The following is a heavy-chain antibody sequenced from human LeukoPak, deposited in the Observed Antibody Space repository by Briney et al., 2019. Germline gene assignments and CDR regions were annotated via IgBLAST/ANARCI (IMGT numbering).Heavy chain of an antibody. V-gene: IGHV4-34*01. D-gene: IGHD6-19*01. J-gene: IGHJ6*03. Sequence: SETLSLTCAVYGGSFSGYYWSWIRQPPGKGLEWIGEINHSGSTNYNPSLKSRVTISVDTCKNQFSLKLSSVTAADTAVYYCASLTTTSGWRSYYYYCMDVWGKGTTVTVSS. CDR1: GGSFSGYY. CDR3: ASLTTTSGWRSYYYYCMDV. CDR2: INHSGST.